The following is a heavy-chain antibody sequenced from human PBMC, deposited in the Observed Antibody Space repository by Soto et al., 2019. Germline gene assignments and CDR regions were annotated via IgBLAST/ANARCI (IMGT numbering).Heavy chain of an antibody. D-gene: IGHD2-15*01. J-gene: IGHJ5*02. Sequence: ASVKVSCKASGYTFTSYYMHWVRQAPGQGLEWMGIINPSGGSTSYAQKFQGRVTMTRDTSTSTVYMELSSLRSEDTAVYYCARIDGYCSGGSCYSESGWFDPWGQGTLVTVSS. CDR1: GYTFTSYY. V-gene: IGHV1-46*03. CDR3: ARIDGYCSGGSCYSESGWFDP. CDR2: INPSGGST.